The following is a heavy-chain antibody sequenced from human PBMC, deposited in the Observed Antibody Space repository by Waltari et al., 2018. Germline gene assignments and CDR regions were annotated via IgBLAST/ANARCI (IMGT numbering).Heavy chain of an antibody. CDR3: TGEQEYRLLRCFDY. Sequence: QVHLVQSGAEVRKPGASVKVSCKASGYTLTDYFIKWIRQTPGQGLGWMGWMNPIRGGTNFAQKFQGTVTMTRYTPITTAYLELSMLKSSDTAGYCCTGEQEYRLLRCFDYWGQGTLVTVSS. V-gene: IGHV1-2*02. J-gene: IGHJ4*02. CDR1: GYTLTDYF. D-gene: IGHD6-6*01. CDR2: MNPIRGGT.